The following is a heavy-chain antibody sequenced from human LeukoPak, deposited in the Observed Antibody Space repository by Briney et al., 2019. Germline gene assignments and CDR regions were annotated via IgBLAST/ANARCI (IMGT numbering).Heavy chain of an antibody. D-gene: IGHD1-26*01. J-gene: IGHJ4*02. CDR3: ARDPLEWGREENFDN. CDR2: IYYSGST. V-gene: IGHV4-39*07. CDR1: GGSISSSSYY. Sequence: SETLSLTCTVSGGSISSSSYYWGWIRQPPGRGLEWIGSIYYSGSTYYNPSLKSRVTISVDTSKNQFSLKLSSVTAADTAVYYCARDPLEWGREENFDNWGQGTLVTVSS.